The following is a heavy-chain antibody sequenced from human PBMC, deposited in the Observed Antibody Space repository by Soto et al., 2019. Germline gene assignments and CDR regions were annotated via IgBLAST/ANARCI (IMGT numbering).Heavy chain of an antibody. V-gene: IGHV3-21*01. J-gene: IGHJ6*02. CDR1: GFSFSTYS. D-gene: IGHD3-10*01. CDR3: AIWTSIGGMDG. Sequence: EVQLVESGGGLVMPGGSLRLSCIASGFSFSTYSMNWVRQAPGKGLEWVSSIRRSGDYTYYADSLKGRFTISRDNAKNSLSLRMTRLRAGDTVGDYFAIWTSIGGMDGWGQGTTVTVS. CDR2: IRRSGDYT.